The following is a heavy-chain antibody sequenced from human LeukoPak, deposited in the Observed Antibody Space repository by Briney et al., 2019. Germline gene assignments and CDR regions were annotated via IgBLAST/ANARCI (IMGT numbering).Heavy chain of an antibody. D-gene: IGHD1-26*01. V-gene: IGHV1-2*02. J-gene: IGHJ3*02. CDR3: ARGRVASGSYYTYRRTDAFDI. CDR2: INPNSGGT. CDR1: GYTFIDYY. Sequence: VSVKVSCKASGYTFIDYYMHWVRQAPGQGLEWMGWINPNSGGTSYAQKFQGRVTMTRDTSISTAYMELSRLRSDDTAVYYCARGRVASGSYYTYRRTDAFDIWGQGTMVTVSS.